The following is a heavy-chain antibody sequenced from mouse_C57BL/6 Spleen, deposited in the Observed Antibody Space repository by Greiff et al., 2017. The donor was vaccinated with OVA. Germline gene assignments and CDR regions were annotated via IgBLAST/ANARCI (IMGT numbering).Heavy chain of an antibody. Sequence: EAGGGLVQPKGSLKLSCAASGFSFNTYAMNWVRQAPGKGLEWVARIRSKSNNYATYYADSVKDRFTISRDDSESMLYLQMNNLKTEDTAMYYCVRSDYGPYYAMDYWGQGTSVTVSS. CDR3: VRSDYGPYYAMDY. CDR1: GFSFNTYA. D-gene: IGHD2-4*01. V-gene: IGHV10-1*01. CDR2: IRSKSNNYAT. J-gene: IGHJ4*01.